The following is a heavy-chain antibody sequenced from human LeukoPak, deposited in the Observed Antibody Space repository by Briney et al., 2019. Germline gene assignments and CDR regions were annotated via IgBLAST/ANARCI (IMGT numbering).Heavy chain of an antibody. D-gene: IGHD2-15*01. V-gene: IGHV3-11*04. CDR3: ARSTPRTGYYFDY. Sequence: PGGSLRLSCAASGFTFSDYYMTWIRRAPGKGLEWVAYISSSGTTIYYAESVKGRFTISRDNSKNTLYLQMNSLRAEDTAVYYCARSTPRTGYYFDYWGQGTLVTVSS. CDR2: ISSSGTTI. J-gene: IGHJ4*02. CDR1: GFTFSDYY.